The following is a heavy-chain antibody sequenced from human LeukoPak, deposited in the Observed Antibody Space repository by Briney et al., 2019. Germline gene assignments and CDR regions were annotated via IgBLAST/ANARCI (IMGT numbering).Heavy chain of an antibody. V-gene: IGHV3-11*01. J-gene: IGHJ5*01. CDR3: ARDRGISEPGDWFDS. D-gene: IGHD4-23*01. CDR2: ISGSGSTV. CDR1: GFTFSDYY. Sequence: GGSLRLSCAASGFTFSDYYMSWIRQAPGKGLEWVSYISGSGSTVYYAASVRGRFTISRDNAKNSLFLQMNSLRAEDTAVYYCARDRGISEPGDWFDSWGQGTLVTVSS.